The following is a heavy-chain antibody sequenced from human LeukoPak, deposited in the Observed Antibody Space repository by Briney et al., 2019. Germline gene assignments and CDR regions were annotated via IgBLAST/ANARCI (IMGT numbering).Heavy chain of an antibody. V-gene: IGHV5-51*01. CDR2: IYPGDSDT. J-gene: IGHJ4*02. Sequence: GESLKISCKGSGYSFTSYWIGWVRQIPGKGLEWMGIIYPGDSDTRYSPSFQGQVTISADKSISTAYLQWSSLKASDTAMYYCARGQAYYDFWSGCYGGYFDYWGQGTLVTVSS. CDR3: ARGQAYYDFWSGCYGGYFDY. D-gene: IGHD3-3*01. CDR1: GYSFTSYW.